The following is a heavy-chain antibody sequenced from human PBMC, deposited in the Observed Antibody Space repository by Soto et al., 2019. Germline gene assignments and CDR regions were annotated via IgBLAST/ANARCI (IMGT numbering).Heavy chain of an antibody. Sequence: EVQLVESGGGLVQPGGSLRLTCAASGFSFSNYNMNWVRQVPGKGLEWVSYISKSSGTIYYADSVRGRFSISRDNGKNSLYLQMKSLRGADTAVYYCARDAVDYDSTGYHSDYWGQGTLVTVSS. D-gene: IGHD3-22*01. J-gene: IGHJ4*02. V-gene: IGHV3-48*01. CDR1: GFSFSNYN. CDR2: ISKSSGTI. CDR3: ARDAVDYDSTGYHSDY.